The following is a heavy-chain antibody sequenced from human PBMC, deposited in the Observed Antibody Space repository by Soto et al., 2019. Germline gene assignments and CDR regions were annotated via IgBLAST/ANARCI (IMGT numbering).Heavy chain of an antibody. J-gene: IGHJ4*02. CDR2: INPGNANT. Sequence: QVQLVQSGAEEKKPGASVKVSCTASGYTFSSYAIHWVRQAPGQGLEWMGWINPGNANTKNSQKFQGRVTITSDTSASTTYMELSSLTSEDPAVYYCAGVDGAYWGQGTLVTVSS. CDR1: GYTFSSYA. V-gene: IGHV1-3*05. D-gene: IGHD2-2*03. CDR3: AGVDGAY.